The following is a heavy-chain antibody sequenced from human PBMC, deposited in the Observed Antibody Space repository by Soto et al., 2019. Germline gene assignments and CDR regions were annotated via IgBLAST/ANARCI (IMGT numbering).Heavy chain of an antibody. CDR2: IYWDDDK. V-gene: IGHV2-5*02. Sequence: QITLKESGPALVKPTETLTLTCTFSGFSLSARGEGVGWIRQPPGKALEWLAIIYWDDDKRSSPSLRTTFTITQDTAKNQVVLTMTNMDPVDTATYFCAHRPFNSAWHDAYAIWGPGTMVTVSS. D-gene: IGHD5-18*01. CDR1: GFSLSARGEG. J-gene: IGHJ3*02. CDR3: AHRPFNSAWHDAYAI.